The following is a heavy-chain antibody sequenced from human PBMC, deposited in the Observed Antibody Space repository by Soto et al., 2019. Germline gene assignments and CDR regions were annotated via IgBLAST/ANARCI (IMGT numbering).Heavy chain of an antibody. Sequence: SETLSLTCAVSGYSISSSNWWGWIRQPPGKGLEWIGYIYYSGTTYYNPSLKSRVTMSVYTSKNQFSLKLTSVTAVDTAVYYCAKREIQGPIDYWGQGTLVTVS. CDR3: AKREIQGPIDY. CDR1: GYSISSSNW. J-gene: IGHJ4*02. D-gene: IGHD1-26*01. CDR2: IYYSGTT. V-gene: IGHV4-28*01.